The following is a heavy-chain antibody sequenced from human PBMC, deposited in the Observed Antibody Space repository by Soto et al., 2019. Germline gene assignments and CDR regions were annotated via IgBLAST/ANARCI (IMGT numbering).Heavy chain of an antibody. J-gene: IGHJ4*02. CDR2: ISAHNGNT. D-gene: IGHD1-1*01. CDR1: GYTFTSYG. CDR3: ARGRYGDY. V-gene: IGHV1-18*01. Sequence: QVHLVQSGAEVKKPGASLKVSCKCSGYTFTSYGITWVRQAPGQGLEWMGWISAHNGNTNYAQKLQGRVTVTRDTSTSTAYMELRSLRSDYTAVYYCARGRYGDYWGQGALVTVSS.